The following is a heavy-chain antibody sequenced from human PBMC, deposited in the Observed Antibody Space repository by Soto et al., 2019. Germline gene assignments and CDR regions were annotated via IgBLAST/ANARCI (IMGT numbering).Heavy chain of an antibody. D-gene: IGHD3-3*01. CDR1: GGSISSDTYY. CDR3: ARATISGVVVNFDY. J-gene: IGHJ4*02. CDR2: IYYSGRT. V-gene: IGHV4-31*03. Sequence: QVQLQESGPGLVKPSQTLSLTCTVSGGSISSDTYYWSWIRQHPGKGLEWIGHIYYSGRTHYNPSLNSRVTISVDTSKNQFSLTLSSVTAADTAVYYCARATISGVVVNFDYWGQGTLVTFSS.